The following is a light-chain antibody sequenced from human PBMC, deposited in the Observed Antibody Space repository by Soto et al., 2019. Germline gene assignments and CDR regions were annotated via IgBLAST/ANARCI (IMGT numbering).Light chain of an antibody. V-gene: IGLV2-14*01. CDR2: DVT. CDR3: SSYTTSSTLEGV. CDR1: SSDVGGYNR. Sequence: QSALTQPASVSGSPGQSITISCTGTSSDVGGYNRVSWYQQHPGKAPKLMIYDVTIRPSGVSNRFSGSKSGNTASLTISGXXXXXXXXXYCSSYTTSSTLEGVFGTGTKVTVL. J-gene: IGLJ1*01.